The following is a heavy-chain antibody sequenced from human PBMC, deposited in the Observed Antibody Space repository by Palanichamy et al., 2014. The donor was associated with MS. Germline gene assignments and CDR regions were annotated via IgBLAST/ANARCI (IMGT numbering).Heavy chain of an antibody. D-gene: IGHD1-26*01. J-gene: IGHJ6*02. CDR2: LEVKANSYAT. V-gene: IGHV3-73*01. CDR1: GFTFSGSA. CDR3: TSYSGSWIYGMDV. Sequence: EVQLVESGGGLVQPGGSLKLSCAASGFTFSGSAMALGPPGLPGKGWSGLAVLEVKANSYATAYSESVKGRFTISRDDSKNTAYLQMNSLKTEDTAVYYCTSYSGSWIYGMDVWGQGTTVTVSS.